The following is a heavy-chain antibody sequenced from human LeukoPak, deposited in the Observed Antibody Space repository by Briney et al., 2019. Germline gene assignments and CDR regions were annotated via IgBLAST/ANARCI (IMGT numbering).Heavy chain of an antibody. CDR1: GYSISSGYY. J-gene: IGHJ4*02. CDR3: ARDPPRGYSYGAFDY. D-gene: IGHD5-18*01. V-gene: IGHV4-38-2*02. Sequence: SETLSLTCAASGYSISSGYYWGWIRQPPGKGLEWIGSIYHSGSTYYNPSLKSRVTISVDTSKNQFSLKLSSVAAADTAVYYCARDPPRGYSYGAFDYWGQGTLVTVSS. CDR2: IYHSGST.